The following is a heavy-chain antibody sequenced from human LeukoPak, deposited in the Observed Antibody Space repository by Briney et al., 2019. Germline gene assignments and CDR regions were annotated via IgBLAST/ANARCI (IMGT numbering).Heavy chain of an antibody. CDR3: ARQGSRIAAHGSGYYFDY. CDR2: IYHSGST. V-gene: IGHV4-30-2*01. J-gene: IGHJ4*02. Sequence: SETLSLTCAVSGGSISSGGYPWSWIRQPPGKGLEWIGYIYHSGSTYYHPSLKSRVTISVDRSKHQFSLKQSSVTAADTAVYYCARQGSRIAAHGSGYYFDYWGQGTLVTVSS. D-gene: IGHD6-6*01. CDR1: GGSISSGGYP.